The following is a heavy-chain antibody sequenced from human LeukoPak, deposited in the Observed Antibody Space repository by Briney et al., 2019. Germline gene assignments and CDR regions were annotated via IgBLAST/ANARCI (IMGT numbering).Heavy chain of an antibody. CDR2: ISSSSNTM. J-gene: IGHJ4*02. V-gene: IGHV3-48*01. Sequence: GGSLRLSCAASGFTFSTYSMNWVRQAPGKGLEWISYISSSSNTMYYADSVKGRFTISRDNAKNSLYLQMNSLRAEDTAVYYWAGDDPGGEPNYFDYWGQGTLVTVSS. CDR3: AGDDPGGEPNYFDY. CDR1: GFTFSTYS. D-gene: IGHD1-14*01.